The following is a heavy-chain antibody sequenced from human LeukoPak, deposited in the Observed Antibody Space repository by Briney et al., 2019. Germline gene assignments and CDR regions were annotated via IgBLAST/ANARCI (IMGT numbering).Heavy chain of an antibody. D-gene: IGHD5-12*01. J-gene: IGHJ4*02. CDR2: IIPILGIA. Sequence: PGSSVKVSCKASGGTFSSYAISWVRQAPGQGLEWMGRIIPILGIANYAQKFQGRVTITADKSTSTAYMELSSLRSEDTAVYYCARTTEWERYGGYFFDYWGQGTLVTVSS. CDR1: GGTFSSYA. V-gene: IGHV1-69*04. CDR3: ARTTEWERYGGYFFDY.